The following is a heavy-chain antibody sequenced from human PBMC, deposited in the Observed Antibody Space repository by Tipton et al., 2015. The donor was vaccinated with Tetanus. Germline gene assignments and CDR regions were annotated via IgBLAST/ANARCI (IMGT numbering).Heavy chain of an antibody. CDR1: GASMSRYY. CDR2: ISHSGSRYYTGST. D-gene: IGHD3-10*01. J-gene: IGHJ4*02. CDR3: ARGVWFGPGPRYYFDY. Sequence: VKPSETLSLKCSVSGASMSRYYWSWIRQSPGKGLEWIAYISHSGSRYYTGSTTYNPSLKSRVALSVDMSKNEVSLKLNSVTAADTAVYYCARGVWFGPGPRYYFDYWGQGTLVTVSS. V-gene: IGHV4-59*12.